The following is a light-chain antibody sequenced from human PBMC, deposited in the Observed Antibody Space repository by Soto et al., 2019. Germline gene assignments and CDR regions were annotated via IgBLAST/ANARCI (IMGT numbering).Light chain of an antibody. Sequence: DIQMTQSPSTLSASVGDRVTITCRASQSISSWLAWYQQKPGKAPKVLIYDASNRATGIPARFSGSGSGTDFTLTISSLEPEDFAVYYCQQRSNWPTFGGGTKVEIK. CDR2: DAS. CDR1: QSISSW. V-gene: IGKV1-5*01. J-gene: IGKJ4*01. CDR3: QQRSNWPT.